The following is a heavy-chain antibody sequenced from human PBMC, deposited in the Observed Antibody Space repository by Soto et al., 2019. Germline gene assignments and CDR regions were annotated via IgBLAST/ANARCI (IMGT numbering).Heavy chain of an antibody. D-gene: IGHD3-16*01. Sequence: EVQLVESGGGLVQPGGSLRLSCTASGFTFSDYWMSWVRPAPGKGLEWVAIIKQDEGDKYYVDSVKGRFTISRDNAENSLYLQMNSLRAEDTAVYYCARGTNVDSAYRWFDSWGQGTLVTVSS. CDR3: ARGTNVDSAYRWFDS. CDR1: GFTFSDYW. J-gene: IGHJ5*01. V-gene: IGHV3-7*01. CDR2: IKQDEGDK.